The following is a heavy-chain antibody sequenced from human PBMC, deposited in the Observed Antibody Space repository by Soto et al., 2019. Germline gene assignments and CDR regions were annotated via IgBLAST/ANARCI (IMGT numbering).Heavy chain of an antibody. V-gene: IGHV3-23*01. D-gene: IGHD1-26*01. CDR3: AKDPLHVVGATYFDY. CDR2: ISGSGGST. CDR1: GFTFSSYA. J-gene: IGHJ4*02. Sequence: GWSLRLSCAASGFTFSSYAMSWVRQAPGKGLEWVSAISGSGGSTYYADSVKGRFTISRDNSKNTLYLQMNSLRDEDTAVYYCAKDPLHVVGATYFDYWGQGTLVTVSS.